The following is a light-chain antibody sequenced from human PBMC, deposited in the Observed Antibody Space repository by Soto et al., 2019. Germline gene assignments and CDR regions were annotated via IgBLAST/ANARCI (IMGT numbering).Light chain of an antibody. CDR1: HSVASY. V-gene: IGKV1-39*01. CDR2: AAT. J-gene: IGKJ3*01. Sequence: DIQMTQSPSSLSASVGDRVTITCRASHSVASYFNWFQQRPGKAPSLLIYAATTLHTGVPSRFSGSRSGTNFTLTISRLQPEDFATYYCQGSSTTPAFTFGPGTKVDFK. CDR3: QGSSTTPAFT.